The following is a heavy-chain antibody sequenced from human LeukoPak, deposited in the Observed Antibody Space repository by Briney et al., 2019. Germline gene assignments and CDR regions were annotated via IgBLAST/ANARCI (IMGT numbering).Heavy chain of an antibody. CDR3: ARDWGGVRGVQNSYYYYGMDV. Sequence: ASVKVSCKASGYTFTSYGISWVRQAPGQVLEWMGWISAYNGNTNYAQNLQGRVTMTIDTSTRTADMELRSLRSGDTAVYYCARDWGGVRGVQNSYYYYGMDVWGQGTTVTVSS. D-gene: IGHD3-10*01. CDR1: GYTFTSYG. CDR2: ISAYNGNT. J-gene: IGHJ6*02. V-gene: IGHV1-18*01.